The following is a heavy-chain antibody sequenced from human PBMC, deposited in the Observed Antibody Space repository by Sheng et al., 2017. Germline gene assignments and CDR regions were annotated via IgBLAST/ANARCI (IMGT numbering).Heavy chain of an antibody. CDR1: GGSISSYY. J-gene: IGHJ4*02. CDR3: ARGDRSYYDLDY. D-gene: IGHD3-22*01. Sequence: QVQLQESGPGLVKPSETLSLTCTVSGGSISSYYWSWIRQPPREGDWSGLGISITVGGTNYNPSLKSRVTISVDTSKNQFSLKLSSVTAADTAVYYCARGDRSYYDLDYWGQGTLVTVSS. V-gene: IGHV4-59*01. CDR2: SITVGGT.